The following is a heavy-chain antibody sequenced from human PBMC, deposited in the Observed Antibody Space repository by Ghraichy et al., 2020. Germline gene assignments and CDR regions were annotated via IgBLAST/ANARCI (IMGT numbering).Heavy chain of an antibody. V-gene: IGHV4-59*01. CDR2: AYYSGST. D-gene: IGHD4-17*01. CDR1: GAPITNYY. J-gene: IGHJ3*02. Sequence: SETLSLTCTVSGAPITNYYWSWIRQPPGKGLEWIGHAYYSGSTNYNPSLRSRVTISVDTSNNQISLSLSSVTAADTAVYYCVRSYDYGEDAFDIWGQGTMVTVSS. CDR3: VRSYDYGEDAFDI.